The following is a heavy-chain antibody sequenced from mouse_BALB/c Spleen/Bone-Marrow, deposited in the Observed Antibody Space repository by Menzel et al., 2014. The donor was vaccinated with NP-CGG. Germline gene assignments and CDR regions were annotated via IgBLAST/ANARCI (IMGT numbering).Heavy chain of an antibody. CDR1: GFNIKDTY. CDR2: IDPANGNT. Sequence: VQLQQPGAELVKPGASVKLSCTASGFNIKDTYMHWVKQRPEQGLEWIGRIDPANGNTKYDPKFQGKATITADTSSNTAYLQLSSLTSEDTAVYYCANYEDGWYFDVWGAGTTVTVSS. V-gene: IGHV14-3*02. D-gene: IGHD2-4*01. CDR3: ANYEDGWYFDV. J-gene: IGHJ1*01.